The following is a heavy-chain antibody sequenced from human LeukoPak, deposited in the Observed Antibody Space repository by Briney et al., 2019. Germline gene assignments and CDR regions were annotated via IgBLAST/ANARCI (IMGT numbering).Heavy chain of an antibody. D-gene: IGHD5-18*01. J-gene: IGHJ4*02. V-gene: IGHV3-53*01. Sequence: GSLRLSCAASGFTVSSNYMSWVRQAPGKGLEWVSVIYSGGSTYYADSVKGRFTISRDNSKNTLYLQMNSLRAEDTAVYYCARGPDTAMVFDYWGQGTLVTVSS. CDR2: IYSGGST. CDR1: GFTVSSNY. CDR3: ARGPDTAMVFDY.